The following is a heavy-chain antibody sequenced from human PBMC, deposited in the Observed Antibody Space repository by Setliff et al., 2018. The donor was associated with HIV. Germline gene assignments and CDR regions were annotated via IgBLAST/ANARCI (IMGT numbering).Heavy chain of an antibody. CDR3: VRVYCSSTTCYDDYYYMYV. D-gene: IGHD2-2*01. CDR1: GGSISGHY. V-gene: IGHV4-59*11. CDR2: IFYTGST. Sequence: SETLSLTCTVSGGSISGHYWSWIRQPPGKELEWIAYIFYTGSTNYNPSLKSRVTISVYTSKNQFFLKLRSVTAADTAVYYCVRVYCSSTTCYDDYYYMYVCGKGSTVTVSS. J-gene: IGHJ6*03.